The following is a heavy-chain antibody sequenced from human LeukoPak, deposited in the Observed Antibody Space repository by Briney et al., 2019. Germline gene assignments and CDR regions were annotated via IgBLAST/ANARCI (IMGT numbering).Heavy chain of an antibody. V-gene: IGHV4-59*12. CDR3: AKSNGYGLIDI. D-gene: IGHD3-10*01. J-gene: IGHJ3*02. CDR2: INHSGST. CDR1: GGSISSYY. Sequence: PSETLSLTCTVSGGSISSYYWSWIRQSPGKGLECIGEINHSGSTNYNPSLKSRVTISVDTSKNQFSLKLNSVTAADTAVYYCAKSNGYGLIDIWGQGTMVTVSS.